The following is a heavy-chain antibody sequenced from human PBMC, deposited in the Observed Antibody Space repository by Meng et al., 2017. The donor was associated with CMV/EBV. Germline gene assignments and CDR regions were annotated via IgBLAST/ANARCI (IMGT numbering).Heavy chain of an antibody. D-gene: IGHD3-10*01. CDR3: ARGRHYYGSGSYSKAHNWFDP. CDR1: GGSFSGYY. J-gene: IGHJ5*02. CDR2: INHSGST. Sequence: SETLSLNCAVYGGSFSGYYWSWIRQPPGKGLEWIGEINHSGSTNYNPSLKSRVTISVDTSKNQFSLKLSSVTAADTAVYYCARGRHYYGSGSYSKAHNWFDPWGQGTLVTVSS. V-gene: IGHV4-34*01.